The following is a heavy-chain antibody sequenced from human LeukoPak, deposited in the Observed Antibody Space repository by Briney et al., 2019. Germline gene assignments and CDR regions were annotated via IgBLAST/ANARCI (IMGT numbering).Heavy chain of an antibody. V-gene: IGHV5-51*01. CDR2: IYPSDSDT. D-gene: IGHD2-15*01. J-gene: IGHJ4*02. CDR1: GYIFTTYW. Sequence: GESLKISCKGSGYIFTTYWIGWVRQMPGKGLEWMGIIYPSDSDTKYSPSFQGQVTISVDKSISTAYLQWSSLKASDTAMYYCARHPPRCSGGSCYSVGFDYWGQGTLVTVSS. CDR3: ARHPPRCSGGSCYSVGFDY.